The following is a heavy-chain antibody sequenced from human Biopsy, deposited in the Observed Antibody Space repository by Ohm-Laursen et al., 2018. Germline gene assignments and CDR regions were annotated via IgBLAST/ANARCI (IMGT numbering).Heavy chain of an antibody. CDR1: GTSLSNFY. V-gene: IGHV4-4*07. CDR2: IFPTGIT. CDR3: ARGSLKMDY. J-gene: IGHJ4*02. D-gene: IGHD3-9*01. Sequence: SQTLSLTWPVFGTSLSNFYWSWIRQPAGKGLEWIGRIFPTGITNYNPSLKSRVTMSVDTSKNEFSLRLTSVTAADTAVYYCARGSLKMDYWGQGTLVTVSS.